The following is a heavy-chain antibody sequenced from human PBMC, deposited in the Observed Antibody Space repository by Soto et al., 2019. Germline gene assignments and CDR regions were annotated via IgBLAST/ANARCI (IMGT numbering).Heavy chain of an antibody. V-gene: IGHV4-31*03. Sequence: SETLSLTCTVSGGSISSGGYYWSWIRQHPGKGLEWIGYIYYSGSTYYNQSLKNRDTISVDTSKNQFSLKLSSVTTADTAVYYCARTNSSGWYFDYWGQGTLVTVSS. CDR1: GGSISSGGYY. CDR3: ARTNSSGWYFDY. D-gene: IGHD6-19*01. CDR2: IYYSGST. J-gene: IGHJ4*02.